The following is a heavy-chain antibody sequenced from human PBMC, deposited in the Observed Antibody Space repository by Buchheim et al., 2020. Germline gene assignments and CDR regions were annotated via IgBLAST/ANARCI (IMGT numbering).Heavy chain of an antibody. V-gene: IGHV3-30*18. CDR1: GFTFSSYG. D-gene: IGHD3-10*01. CDR3: AKDRFDPIGGPYYGMDV. J-gene: IGHJ6*02. Sequence: QVQLVESGGGVVQPGRSLRLPCAASGFTFSSYGMHWVRQAPGKGLEWVAVISYDGSNKYYADSVKGRFTISRDNSKSTLYLQMNSLRAEDTAVYYCAKDRFDPIGGPYYGMDVWGQGTT. CDR2: ISYDGSNK.